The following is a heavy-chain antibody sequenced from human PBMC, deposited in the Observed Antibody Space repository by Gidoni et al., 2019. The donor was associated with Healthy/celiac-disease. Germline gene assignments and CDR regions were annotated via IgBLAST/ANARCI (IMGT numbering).Heavy chain of an antibody. Sequence: QVQLVQSGAEVTKPGSSVKVSCTASGVPFSSYALSWVRQAPGQWLGWLGGIIPIFGTANDAQKFQGRVTITADKSTSTAYMELSSLRSEDTAVYYCARGVLRHIVVVTAIGSYFDYWGQGTLVTVSS. D-gene: IGHD2-21*02. CDR2: IIPIFGTA. J-gene: IGHJ4*02. CDR1: GVPFSSYA. CDR3: ARGVLRHIVVVTAIGSYFDY. V-gene: IGHV1-69*06.